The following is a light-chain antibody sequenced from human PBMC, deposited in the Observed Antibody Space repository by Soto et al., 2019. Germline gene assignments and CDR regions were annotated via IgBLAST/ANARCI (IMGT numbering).Light chain of an antibody. Sequence: DVVMTQTPLSLSVAPGQPASISCKSSQSLLHITGETFLFWYLQKPGQSPQLLIYEVSTRVSGVPARFSGSGSGKAFPPEIRRVETDAVGIYYCMQSTQLPRTFRQGTRLEIK. CDR2: EVS. CDR1: QSLLHITGETF. V-gene: IGKV2D-29*02. CDR3: MQSTQLPRT. J-gene: IGKJ5*01.